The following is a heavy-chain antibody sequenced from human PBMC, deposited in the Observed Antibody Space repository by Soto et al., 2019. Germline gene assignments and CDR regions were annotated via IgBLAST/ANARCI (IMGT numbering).Heavy chain of an antibody. Sequence: QVQLVESGGGVVQPGGSLRLSCAVSGFTFSDYGMHWVRQAAGKGLEGVAVISAYGINKYYPDSLRGRFTISIDNSKNTLYLQMSSLRGEDTAVYFCVKPSGWYPDYWGQVTHVTVSS. J-gene: IGHJ4*02. CDR2: ISAYGINK. CDR3: VKPSGWYPDY. D-gene: IGHD6-19*01. CDR1: GFTFSDYG. V-gene: IGHV3-30*18.